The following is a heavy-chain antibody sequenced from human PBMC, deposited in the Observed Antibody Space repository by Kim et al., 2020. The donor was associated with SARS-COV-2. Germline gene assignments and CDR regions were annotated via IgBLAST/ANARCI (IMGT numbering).Heavy chain of an antibody. CDR1: GFTFSGYA. Sequence: GGSLRLSCAASGFTFSGYAMTWVRQAPGKGLYWVSSISNSGGSTFYADSVKGRFTISRDISKNTLYLQMNSLRAEDTAVYYCAKAVRYDDYYVDFWGQGTLVTVPS. J-gene: IGHJ4*02. D-gene: IGHD3-22*01. V-gene: IGHV3-23*01. CDR2: ISNSGGST. CDR3: AKAVRYDDYYVDF.